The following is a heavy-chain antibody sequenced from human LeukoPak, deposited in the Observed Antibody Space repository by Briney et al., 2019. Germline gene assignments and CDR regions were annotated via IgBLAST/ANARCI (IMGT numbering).Heavy chain of an antibody. CDR1: GGSVRSYS. V-gene: IGHV4-59*08. J-gene: IGHJ3*02. Sequence: SETLSLTCSVSGGSVRSYSWGWIRQPPGKGLEWIGYIHNSGTTNYKSSLKSRVIISVETTKNQFSLKLSSVTAADTAVYYCARHGGESLVATILHAFDIWGQGTMVTVSS. CDR2: IHNSGTT. D-gene: IGHD5-24*01. CDR3: ARHGGESLVATILHAFDI.